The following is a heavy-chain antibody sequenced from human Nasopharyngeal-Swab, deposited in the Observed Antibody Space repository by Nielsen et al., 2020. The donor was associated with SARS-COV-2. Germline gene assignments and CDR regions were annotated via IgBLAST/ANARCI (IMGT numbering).Heavy chain of an antibody. CDR3: AREGCSGGSCYSPYFDY. J-gene: IGHJ4*02. D-gene: IGHD2-15*01. CDR2: INPNSGGT. CDR1: GYTFTGYY. Sequence: ASVKVSCKASGYTFTGYYMHWVRQAPGQGLEWMGWINPNSGGTNYALKFQGWVTMTRDTSISTAYMELSRLRSDDTAVYYCAREGCSGGSCYSPYFDYWGQGTLVTVSS. V-gene: IGHV1-2*04.